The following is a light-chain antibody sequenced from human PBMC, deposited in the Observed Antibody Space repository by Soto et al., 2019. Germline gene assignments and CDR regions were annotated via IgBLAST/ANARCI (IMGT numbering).Light chain of an antibody. V-gene: IGKV1-5*03. J-gene: IGKJ1*01. CDR3: QQYLSYPWT. Sequence: DIQMTQSSSTLSASVGDTVIITCRASQTINRWLAWYQQKSGKAPKVLIYMASNLERGAPSRFSGSGSGTEFTLTISNLQPDDFATYYCQQYLSYPWTFGQGTKVEIK. CDR1: QTINRW. CDR2: MAS.